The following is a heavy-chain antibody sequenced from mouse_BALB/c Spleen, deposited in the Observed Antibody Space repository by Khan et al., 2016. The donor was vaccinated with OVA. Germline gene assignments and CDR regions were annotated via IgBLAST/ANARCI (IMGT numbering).Heavy chain of an antibody. J-gene: IGHJ3*01. V-gene: IGHV1-77*01. D-gene: IGHD1-2*01. Sequence: VQLQESGAELARPGASVKLSCKASGYTFTDFYINWVKQRTGQGLEWIGEISPGSGDTYYNEKFKGKATLTADKAASTVYMQLCSLTTEASAVFVCARRNYFGYTFAYWGQGTLVTVSA. CDR1: GYTFTDFY. CDR2: ISPGSGDT. CDR3: ARRNYFGYTFAY.